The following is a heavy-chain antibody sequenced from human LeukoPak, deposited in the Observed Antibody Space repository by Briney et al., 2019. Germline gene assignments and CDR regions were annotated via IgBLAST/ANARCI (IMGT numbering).Heavy chain of an antibody. CDR1: GYTFTGYY. J-gene: IGHJ4*02. CDR3: ARVPLHYYGSGSYHFDY. Sequence: ASVKVSCKASGYTFTGYYMHWVRQAPGQGLEWVGWINPNSGGTNYAQKFQGRVTMTRDTSISTAYMELSRLRSDDMAVYYCARVPLHYYGSGSYHFDYWGQGTLVTVSS. V-gene: IGHV1-2*02. CDR2: INPNSGGT. D-gene: IGHD3-10*01.